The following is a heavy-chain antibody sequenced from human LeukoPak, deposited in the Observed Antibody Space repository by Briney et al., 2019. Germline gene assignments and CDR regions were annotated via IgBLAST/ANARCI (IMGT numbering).Heavy chain of an antibody. CDR1: GGSISSYY. V-gene: IGHV4-59*01. J-gene: IGHJ4*02. CDR3: ARFRLDGIAAPN. Sequence: SETLSLTCTVSGGSISSYYWSWIRQPPGKGLEWIGYIYYSGSTNYNPSLKSRVTISVDTSKNQFSLKLSSVTAADTAVCYCARFRLDGIAAPNWGQGTLVTVSS. D-gene: IGHD6-6*01. CDR2: IYYSGST.